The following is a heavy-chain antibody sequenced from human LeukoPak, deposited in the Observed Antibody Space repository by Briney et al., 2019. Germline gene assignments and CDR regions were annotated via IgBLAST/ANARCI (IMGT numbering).Heavy chain of an antibody. CDR3: THYYDSSGYYGAFDI. V-gene: IGHV3-73*01. Sequence: PGGALDLSLGAPGLAFKEFAMEWGRPASGKGLEGVCGIRNKANSYATAYTESVKGRFTISRDDSKNTAYLQMNSLTTEDTAVYYCTHYYDSSGYYGAFDIWGQGTMVTVSS. J-gene: IGHJ3*02. CDR1: GLAFKEFA. CDR2: IRNKANSYAT. D-gene: IGHD3-22*01.